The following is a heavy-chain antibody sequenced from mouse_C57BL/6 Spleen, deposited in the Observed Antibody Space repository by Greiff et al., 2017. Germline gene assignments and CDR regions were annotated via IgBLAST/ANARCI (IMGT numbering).Heavy chain of an antibody. Sequence: VQLQQPGAELVRPGSSVKLSCKASGYTFTSYWMHWVKQRPIQGLEWIGNIDPSGSETHYNQKFKDKATLTVDKSSSTAYMQLSSLTSEDSAVYYCARRKNYSFFFDYWGQGTTLTVSS. V-gene: IGHV1-52*01. J-gene: IGHJ2*01. CDR3: ARRKNYSFFFDY. D-gene: IGHD2-12*01. CDR1: GYTFTSYW. CDR2: IDPSGSET.